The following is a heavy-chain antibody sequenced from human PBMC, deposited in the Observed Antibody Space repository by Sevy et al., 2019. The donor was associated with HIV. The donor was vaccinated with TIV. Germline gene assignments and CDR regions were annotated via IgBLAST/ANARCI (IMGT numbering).Heavy chain of an antibody. CDR2: IYYGGST. CDR1: GGSISSSSYY. Sequence: SETLSLTCTVSGGSISSSSYYWGWIRQPPGKGLEWIGSIYYGGSTYYNPSLKSRVTISVATSKNQFSLKLSSVTAADTAVYYCARQGEFDQLRFNWFDPWGQGTLVTVSS. V-gene: IGHV4-39*01. D-gene: IGHD3-3*01. CDR3: ARQGEFDQLRFNWFDP. J-gene: IGHJ5*02.